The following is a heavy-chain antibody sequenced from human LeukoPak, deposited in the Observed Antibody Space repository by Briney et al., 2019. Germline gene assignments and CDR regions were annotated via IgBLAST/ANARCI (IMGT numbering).Heavy chain of an antibody. D-gene: IGHD1-1*01. J-gene: IGHJ6*02. Sequence: SETLSLTCTVSGGSISSYYWSWIRLPPGKGLEWIGYIYYSGSTNYNPSLKSRVTISVDTSKNQFFLKLSSVTAEDTAVYYCARDGPSTGRYYYYGMDVWGQGTTVTVSS. CDR1: GGSISSYY. CDR3: ARDGPSTGRYYYYGMDV. CDR2: IYYSGST. V-gene: IGHV4-59*01.